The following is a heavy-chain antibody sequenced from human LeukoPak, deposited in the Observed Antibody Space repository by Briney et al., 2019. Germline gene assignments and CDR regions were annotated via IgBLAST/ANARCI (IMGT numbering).Heavy chain of an antibody. Sequence: PSETLSLTCAVSGYSICSGYYWGWIRQPPGKGLEWIGSIYHSGSTYYNPSLKSRVTISVDTSKNQFSLKLSSVTAADTAVYYCASTVFGVVTFDYWGQGTLVTVSS. CDR2: IYHSGST. CDR1: GYSICSGYY. CDR3: ASTVFGVVTFDY. V-gene: IGHV4-38-2*01. J-gene: IGHJ4*02. D-gene: IGHD3-3*01.